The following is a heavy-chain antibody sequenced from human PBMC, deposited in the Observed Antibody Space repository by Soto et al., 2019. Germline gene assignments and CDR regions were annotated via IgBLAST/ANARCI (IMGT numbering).Heavy chain of an antibody. CDR2: IIPILGIA. V-gene: IGHV1-69*02. CDR3: ASFLTGYYNGPFDY. J-gene: IGHJ4*02. D-gene: IGHD3-9*01. CDR1: GGTFSSYT. Sequence: QVQLVQSVAEVKKPGSSVKVSCKASGGTFSSYTISWVRQAPGQGLEWMGRIIPILGIANYAQKFQGRVTITADKSTSTAYMELSSLRSEDTAVYYCASFLTGYYNGPFDYWGQGTLVTVSS.